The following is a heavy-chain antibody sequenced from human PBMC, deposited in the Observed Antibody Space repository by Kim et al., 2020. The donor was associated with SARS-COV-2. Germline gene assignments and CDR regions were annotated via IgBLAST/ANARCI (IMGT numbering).Heavy chain of an antibody. CDR2: INHRGST. CDR1: GGSFSDDS. D-gene: IGHD3-22*01. Sequence: SETLSLTCAVYGGSFSDDSWSWIRQPPGKGLEWIGEINHRGSTNYNSSLKSRVTISIDTSKNQFSLKLSSVTAADTAVYYCARGRGGISMVLGVITAAEYYFDYWGRGSLVTVSS. J-gene: IGHJ4*02. V-gene: IGHV4-34*01. CDR3: ARGRGGISMVLGVITAAEYYFDY.